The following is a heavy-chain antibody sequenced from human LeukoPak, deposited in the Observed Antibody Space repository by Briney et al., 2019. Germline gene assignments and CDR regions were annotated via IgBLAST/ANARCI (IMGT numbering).Heavy chain of an antibody. CDR1: GFAFSRYS. V-gene: IGHV3-21*01. CDR2: ISSSSSHI. Sequence: GGSLRLSCAGSGFAFSRYSMNWFRQAPGKGLERVSSISSSSSHIFYADSVKGRFTISRDNAKNLVYLQMNSLRAEDTAVYHCARFGYVAAVDVWGQGTPVTVSS. CDR3: ARFGYVAAVDV. J-gene: IGHJ4*02. D-gene: IGHD2-15*01.